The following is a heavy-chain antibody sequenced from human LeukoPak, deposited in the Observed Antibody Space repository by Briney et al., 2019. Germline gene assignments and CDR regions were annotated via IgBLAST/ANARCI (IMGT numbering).Heavy chain of an antibody. CDR3: ARLKKSGSYAYFDY. J-gene: IGHJ4*02. V-gene: IGHV1-2*06. Sequence: ASVKVSCKASGYTFTGYYMHWVRQAPGQGLEWMGRINPNSVGTNYAQKFQGRVTMTRDTSISTAYMELSRLRSDDTAVYYCARLKKSGSYAYFDYWGQGTLVTVSS. D-gene: IGHD1-26*01. CDR2: INPNSVGT. CDR1: GYTFTGYY.